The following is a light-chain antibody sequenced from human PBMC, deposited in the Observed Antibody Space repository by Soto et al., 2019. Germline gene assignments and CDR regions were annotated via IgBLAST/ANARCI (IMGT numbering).Light chain of an antibody. Sequence: QSALTQPAFVSGSPGQSITISCAGTSSDVGAYNYVSWYQHHPGKAPKLMIYDVNNRPSGDSNRFSGSKSGNTASLTISGLQAEDEADYYCSSWTSGATYVFGSGTKLTVL. CDR3: SSWTSGATYV. J-gene: IGLJ1*01. CDR2: DVN. CDR1: SSDVGAYNY. V-gene: IGLV2-14*03.